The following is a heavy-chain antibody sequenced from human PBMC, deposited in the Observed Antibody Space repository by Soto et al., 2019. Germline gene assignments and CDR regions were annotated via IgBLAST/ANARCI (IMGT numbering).Heavy chain of an antibody. J-gene: IGHJ4*02. Sequence: EVQVSESGGGLVQPGGSLRLSCAASGFTFSSYGMSWVRQAPGKGLEWVSAISGSGGSTFYADSVKGRFTISRDNSKNPLYLQMNSLRAEDTAVYYCAKDPGGVFSYYFDYWGQGALVTVSS. D-gene: IGHD2-8*02. V-gene: IGHV3-23*01. CDR3: AKDPGGVFSYYFDY. CDR2: ISGSGGST. CDR1: GFTFSSYG.